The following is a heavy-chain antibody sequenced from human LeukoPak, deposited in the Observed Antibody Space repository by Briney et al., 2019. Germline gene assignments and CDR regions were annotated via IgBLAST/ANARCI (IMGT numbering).Heavy chain of an antibody. Sequence: ASVKVSCKVSGYTLTELSMHWVRQAPGKGLEWMGGFDLEDGETIYAQKFQGRVTMTEDTSTDTAYMELSSLRSEDTAVYYCATSINEITIFGVVTSGPGYWGQGTLVTVSS. CDR3: ATSINEITIFGVVTSGPGY. D-gene: IGHD3-3*01. V-gene: IGHV1-24*01. CDR2: FDLEDGET. J-gene: IGHJ4*02. CDR1: GYTLTELS.